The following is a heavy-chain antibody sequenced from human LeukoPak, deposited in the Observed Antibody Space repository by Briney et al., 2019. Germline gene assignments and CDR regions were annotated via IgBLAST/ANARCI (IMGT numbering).Heavy chain of an antibody. V-gene: IGHV1-69*13. J-gene: IGHJ6*02. CDR3: ARSGPHPSFYYCYGMDV. CDR1: GGTFSSYA. CDR2: IIPIFGTA. D-gene: IGHD3-10*01. Sequence: SVKVSCKASGGTFSSYAISWVRQAPGQGLEWMGGIIPIFGTANYAQKFQGRVTITADESTSTAYMELSSLRSEDTAVYYCARSGPHPSFYYCYGMDVWGQGTTVTVSS.